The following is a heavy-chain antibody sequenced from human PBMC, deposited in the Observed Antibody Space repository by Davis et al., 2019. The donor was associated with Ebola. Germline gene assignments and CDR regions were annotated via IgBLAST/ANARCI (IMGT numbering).Heavy chain of an antibody. J-gene: IGHJ6*02. CDR1: GFIFSTYG. V-gene: IGHV3-30*18. CDR3: AKDRAGSSWYMFTYYYYGMDV. Sequence: PGGSLRLSCAASGFIFSTYGMHWVRQAPGKGLEWVAVISYDGSNKYYADSVKGRFTISRDNSKNTLYLQMNSLRAEDTAVYYCAKDRAGSSWYMFTYYYYGMDVWGQGTTVTVSS. CDR2: ISYDGSNK. D-gene: IGHD6-13*01.